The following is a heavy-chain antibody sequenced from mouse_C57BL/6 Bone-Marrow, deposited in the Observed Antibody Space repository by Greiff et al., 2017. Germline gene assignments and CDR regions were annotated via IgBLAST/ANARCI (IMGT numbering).Heavy chain of an antibody. J-gene: IGHJ2*01. CDR3: ARWATVVATVDD. Sequence: VQLQQPGAELVRPGTSVKLSCKASGYTFTSYWMHWVKQRPGQGLEWIGVIDPSDSYTNYNQKFKGKATLTVDTSSSTAYMQLSSLTSEDSAVYYCARWATVVATVDDWGQGTTLTVSS. D-gene: IGHD1-1*01. CDR1: GYTFTSYW. CDR2: IDPSDSYT. V-gene: IGHV1-59*01.